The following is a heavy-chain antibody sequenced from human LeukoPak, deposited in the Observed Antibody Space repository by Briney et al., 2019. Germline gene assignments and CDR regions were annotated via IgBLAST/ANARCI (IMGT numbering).Heavy chain of an antibody. D-gene: IGHD6-13*01. CDR1: GFTFSAYG. CDR2: IRYDGRIK. V-gene: IGHV3-30*02. J-gene: IGHJ5*02. CDR3: ARNRAATGDWLDP. Sequence: GGSLRISCAASGFTFSAYGVHWVRQAPGKGLEWVAFIRYDGRIKNYADSVKGRFTISRDNSKNTLYLQMNSLTTEDTSLYYCARNRAATGDWLDPWGQGTLVIASS.